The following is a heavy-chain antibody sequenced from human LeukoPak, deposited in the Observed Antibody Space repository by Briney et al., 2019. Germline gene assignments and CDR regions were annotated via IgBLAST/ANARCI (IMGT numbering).Heavy chain of an antibody. CDR1: GGSISSGSYY. CDR3: ARLVLRYFDKPAGDFDL. V-gene: IGHV4-61*02. J-gene: IGHJ2*01. D-gene: IGHD3-9*01. CDR2: IYTSGST. Sequence: SETLSLTCTVSGGSISSGSYYWSWIRQPAGKGLEWIGRIYTSGSTNYNPSLKSRVTISVDTSKNQFSLKLSSVTAADTAVYYCARLVLRYFDKPAGDFDLWGRGTLVTVSS.